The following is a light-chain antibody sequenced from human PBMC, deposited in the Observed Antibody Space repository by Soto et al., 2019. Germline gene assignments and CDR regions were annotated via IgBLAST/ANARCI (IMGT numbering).Light chain of an antibody. CDR3: QHRRT. CDR2: AAS. CDR1: ESVSDS. Sequence: EVVLTQSPATLSLSPGERATLSCRASESVSDSFAWYQQKPGQAPRLLISAASNRAAGIPARFSGSGSETDFTLTTSSLEPADFAIYYCQHRRTFGQGTTVEIK. J-gene: IGKJ1*01. V-gene: IGKV3-11*01.